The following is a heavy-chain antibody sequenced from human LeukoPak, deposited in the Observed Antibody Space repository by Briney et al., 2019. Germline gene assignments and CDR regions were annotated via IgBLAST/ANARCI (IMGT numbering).Heavy chain of an antibody. D-gene: IGHD4-11*01. V-gene: IGHV4-34*01. CDR2: INHSGST. J-gene: IGHJ5*02. Sequence: PSETLSLTCAVYGGSFSGYYWSWIRQPPGKGLEWIGEINHSGSTNYNPSLKSRVTISVDTSENQFSLKLSSVTAADTAVHYCAREYIRYSNYGVGFDPWGQGTLVTVSS. CDR3: AREYIRYSNYGVGFDP. CDR1: GGSFSGYY.